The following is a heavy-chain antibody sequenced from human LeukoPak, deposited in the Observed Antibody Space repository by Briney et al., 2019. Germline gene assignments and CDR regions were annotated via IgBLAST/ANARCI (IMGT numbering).Heavy chain of an antibody. CDR3: AGTHGEWELLQSNFDF. CDR2: ISYSGST. D-gene: IGHD1-26*01. CDR1: GGSVSSSSYY. V-gene: IGHV4-39*01. J-gene: IGHJ4*02. Sequence: PSETLSLTCTVSGGSVSSSSYYWGWIRQPPGKGLEWIGSISYSGSTYYNPSLKSRLTISVDTSKNQFSLKLSSVTATDTAVYYCAGTHGEWELLQSNFDFWGQGTLVTVSS.